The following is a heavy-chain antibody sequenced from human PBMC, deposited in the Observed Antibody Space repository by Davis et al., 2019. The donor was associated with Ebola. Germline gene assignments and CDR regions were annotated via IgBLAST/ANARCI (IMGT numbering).Heavy chain of an antibody. Sequence: GESLKISCAASGFTFSSYEMNWVRQAPGKGLVWVSRINSDGSSTSYADSVKGRFTISRDNAKNTLYLQMNSLRAEDTAVYYCARRDPVHDYWGQGTLVTVSS. CDR1: GFTFSSYE. CDR3: ARRDPVHDY. V-gene: IGHV3-74*01. J-gene: IGHJ4*02. CDR2: INSDGSST.